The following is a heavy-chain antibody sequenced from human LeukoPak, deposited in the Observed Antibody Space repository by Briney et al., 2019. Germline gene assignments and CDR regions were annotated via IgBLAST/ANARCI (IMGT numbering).Heavy chain of an antibody. CDR1: GGSISSSSYY. V-gene: IGHV4-39*01. CDR2: IYYSGST. D-gene: IGHD5-12*01. Sequence: SETLSLTSTVSGGSISSSSYYWGWIRQPPGKGLEWIGSIYYSGSTYYNPSLKSRVTISVDTSKNQFSLKLSSVTAADTAVYYCARHPIVATIQKASDIWGQGTMVTVSS. J-gene: IGHJ3*02. CDR3: ARHPIVATIQKASDI.